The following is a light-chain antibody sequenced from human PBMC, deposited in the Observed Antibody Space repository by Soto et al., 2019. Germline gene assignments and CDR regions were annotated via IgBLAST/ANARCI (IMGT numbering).Light chain of an antibody. CDR1: QSISTW. J-gene: IGKJ1*01. CDR3: QQYNTYLT. V-gene: IGKV1-5*01. CDR2: DAS. Sequence: DVQMTQSPSTLPSSVVDRFSITFRASQSISTWLAWYQQKPGKAPKPLIYDASSLQSGVPSRFSGSGSGTEFTLTISSLQPDDFATYYCQQYNTYLTFGQGTKVDNK.